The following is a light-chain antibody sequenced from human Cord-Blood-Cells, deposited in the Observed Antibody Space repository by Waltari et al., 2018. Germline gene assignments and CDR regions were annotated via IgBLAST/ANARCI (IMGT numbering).Light chain of an antibody. J-gene: IGLJ3*02. CDR3: SSYTSSSTPV. CDR2: DVS. Sequence: QSALTKPASVSGSPGQSITISCTGTSSDTGGYNYVSWYQQHPGKAPKLMIYDVSNRPSGVSNRFSGSKSGNTASLTISGLQAEDEADYYCSSYTSSSTPVFGGGTKLTVL. CDR1: SSDTGGYNY. V-gene: IGLV2-14*01.